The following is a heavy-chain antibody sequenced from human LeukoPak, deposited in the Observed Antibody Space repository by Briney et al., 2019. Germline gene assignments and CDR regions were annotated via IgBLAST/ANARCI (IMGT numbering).Heavy chain of an antibody. Sequence: PGGSLRLSCAASGFTFSSYAMHWVRQAPGKGLEWVAVISYGGSNKYYADSVKGRFTISRDNSKNTLYLQMNSLRAEDTAVYYCARDLYYYGSGSSTLFDPWGQGTLVTVSS. V-gene: IGHV3-30-3*01. J-gene: IGHJ5*02. CDR3: ARDLYYYGSGSSTLFDP. CDR1: GFTFSSYA. CDR2: ISYGGSNK. D-gene: IGHD3-10*01.